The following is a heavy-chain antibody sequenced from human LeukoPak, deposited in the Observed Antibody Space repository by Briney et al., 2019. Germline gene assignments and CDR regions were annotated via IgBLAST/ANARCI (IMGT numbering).Heavy chain of an antibody. CDR1: GFAFHNYW. Sequence: GGSLRLSCAASGFAFHNYWMSWVRQAPGKGLERVANIKVDGSEEYYVDSVKGRFTISRDNAKSSLYLQMNSLRAEDTAVYYCAKDIGGDGIDYWGQGTLVTVSS. J-gene: IGHJ4*02. CDR2: IKVDGSEE. D-gene: IGHD3-16*02. V-gene: IGHV3-7*01. CDR3: AKDIGGDGIDY.